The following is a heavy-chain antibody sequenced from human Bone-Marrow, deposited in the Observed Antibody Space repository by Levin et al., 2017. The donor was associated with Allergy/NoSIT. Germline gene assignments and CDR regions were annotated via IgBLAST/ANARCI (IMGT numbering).Heavy chain of an antibody. CDR1: GGSINSTSYY. Sequence: SETLSLTCTVSGGSINSTSYYWGWIRQPPGKGLEWIGTIYYGGTSYYNPSLKSRVTIPVDTSKNQFSLNLSSVTATDTAVYYCAALYGDLYNWFDPWGQGTLVTVSS. CDR2: IYYGGTS. CDR3: AALYGDLYNWFDP. V-gene: IGHV4-39*01. D-gene: IGHD4-17*01. J-gene: IGHJ5*02.